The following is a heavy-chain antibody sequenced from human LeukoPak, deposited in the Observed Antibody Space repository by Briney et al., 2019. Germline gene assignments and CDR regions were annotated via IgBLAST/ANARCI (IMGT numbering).Heavy chain of an antibody. D-gene: IGHD2-21*02. V-gene: IGHV3-74*01. Sequence: GGSLRLSCAASGFPFYSYWMHWVRQAPGKGLVWVSRINSYGSSTSYADSVKGRFTISRDNAKNTLYLQMNSLRAEDTAVYYCARVPAQHIVVVTHDAFDIWGQGTMVTVSS. CDR3: ARVPAQHIVVVTHDAFDI. J-gene: IGHJ3*02. CDR1: GFPFYSYW. CDR2: INSYGSST.